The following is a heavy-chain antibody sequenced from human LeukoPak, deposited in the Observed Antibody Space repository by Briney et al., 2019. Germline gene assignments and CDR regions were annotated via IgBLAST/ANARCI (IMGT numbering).Heavy chain of an antibody. CDR2: ISAYNGNT. J-gene: IGHJ6*03. V-gene: IGHV1-18*01. D-gene: IGHD1-7*01. CDR3: ARTGTDPYYYYYMDV. Sequence: ASVKVSCKASGYTFTSYGISWVRQAPGQGLEWMGWISAYNGNTNYAQKLQGRVTMTTDTSTSTAYMELRSLRSDDTAVYYCARTGTDPYYYYYMDVWGKGTTVTISS. CDR1: GYTFTSYG.